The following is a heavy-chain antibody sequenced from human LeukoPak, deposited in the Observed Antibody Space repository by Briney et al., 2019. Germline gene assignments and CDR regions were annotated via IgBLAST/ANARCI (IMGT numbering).Heavy chain of an antibody. CDR1: GGSISGYY. J-gene: IGHJ3*02. CDR2: IYYSGST. Sequence: SETLSLTCTVSGGSISGYYWSWIRQPPGKGLEWIGYIYYSGSTKYNPSLKSRVTMSVDTSRNQFSLKLSSVTAADTAVYYCARGGLDNGYHSNGGFDIWGQGTMVTVSS. D-gene: IGHD3-22*01. CDR3: ARGGLDNGYHSNGGFDI. V-gene: IGHV4-59*01.